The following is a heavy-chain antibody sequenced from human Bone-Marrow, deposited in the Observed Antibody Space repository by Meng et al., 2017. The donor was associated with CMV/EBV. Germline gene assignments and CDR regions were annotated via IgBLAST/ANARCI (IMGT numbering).Heavy chain of an antibody. CDR2: IYYSGST. Sequence: CTGSGGSVSSGRYYWSWIRQPPGKGLEWIGYIYYSGSTNYNPSLKSRVTISVDTSKNQFSLKLSSVTAADTAVYYCARAVIQVLFDPWGQGTLVTVSS. D-gene: IGHD2/OR15-2a*01. J-gene: IGHJ5*02. V-gene: IGHV4-61*01. CDR3: ARAVIQVLFDP. CDR1: GGSVSSGRYY.